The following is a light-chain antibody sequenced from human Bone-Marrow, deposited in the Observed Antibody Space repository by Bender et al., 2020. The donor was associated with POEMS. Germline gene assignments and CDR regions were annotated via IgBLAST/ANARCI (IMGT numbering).Light chain of an antibody. CDR3: CSYAGHDHVI. J-gene: IGLJ2*01. Sequence: QSALTQPASVSGSPGQSITISCTGTSSDVGGYNYVSWYQQHPGKAPKLMIYEVTKRPSGLSSRFSGSRSGNTASLTISGLQAEDEGDYYCCSYAGHDHVIFGGGTKVTVL. CDR1: SSDVGGYNY. V-gene: IGLV2-23*02. CDR2: EVT.